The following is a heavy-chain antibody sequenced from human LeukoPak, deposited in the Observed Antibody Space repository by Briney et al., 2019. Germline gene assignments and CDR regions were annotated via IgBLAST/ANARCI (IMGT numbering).Heavy chain of an antibody. V-gene: IGHV3-48*01. CDR3: TRDAASGTNWFDP. Sequence: GGSLRLSCAASGFTFSSYSINWVRQAPGKGLEWVSYISSSGTSIYYADSVKGRFTVSRDHARYSLHLQINSLRGEDTAVYYCTRDAASGTNWFDPWGQGTLVTVSS. CDR1: GFTFSSYS. CDR2: ISSSGTSI. D-gene: IGHD3-3*01. J-gene: IGHJ5*02.